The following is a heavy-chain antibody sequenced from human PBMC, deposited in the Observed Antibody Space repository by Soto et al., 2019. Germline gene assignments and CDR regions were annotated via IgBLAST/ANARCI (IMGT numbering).Heavy chain of an antibody. CDR1: GFSFAGYA. CDR2: VSGGGAST. J-gene: IGHJ4*02. CDR3: AKTQTFNGYYGGFDA. Sequence: PGGSLRLSCGATGFSFAGYALTWVRQAPGKGLEWLSAVSGGGASTYYADSVRGRFSISRDVSGNMIYLQLNRLTAGDTATYYCAKTQTFNGYYGGFDAWGQGTRVTVSS. V-gene: IGHV3-23*01. D-gene: IGHD3-3*01.